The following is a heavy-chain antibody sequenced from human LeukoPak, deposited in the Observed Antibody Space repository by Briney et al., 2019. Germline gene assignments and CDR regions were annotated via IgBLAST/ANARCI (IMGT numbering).Heavy chain of an antibody. CDR1: GGSFSGYY. V-gene: IGHV4-34*01. J-gene: IGHJ5*02. D-gene: IGHD4-17*01. Sequence: SETLSLTCAVYGGSFSGYYWGWIRQPPGKGLEWIGEINHSGSTNYNPSLKSRVTISVDTSKNQFSLKLSSVTAADTAVYYCARVPTVTTYWFDPWGQGTLVTVSS. CDR3: ARVPTVTTYWFDP. CDR2: INHSGST.